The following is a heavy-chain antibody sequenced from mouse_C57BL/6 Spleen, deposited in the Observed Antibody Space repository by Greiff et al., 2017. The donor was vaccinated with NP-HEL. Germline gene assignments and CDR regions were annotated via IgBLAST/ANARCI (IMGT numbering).Heavy chain of an antibody. V-gene: IGHV1-54*01. J-gene: IGHJ4*01. D-gene: IGHD1-1*01. CDR3: ARMDYYGSSDAMDY. CDR1: GYAFTNYL. CDR2: INPGSGGT. Sequence: VQLQQSGAELVRPGTSVKVSCKASGYAFTNYLIEWVKQRPGQGLEWIGVINPGSGGTNYNEKFKGKATLTADKSSSTAYMQLSSLTSEDSAVYSCARMDYYGSSDAMDYWGQGTSVTVAS.